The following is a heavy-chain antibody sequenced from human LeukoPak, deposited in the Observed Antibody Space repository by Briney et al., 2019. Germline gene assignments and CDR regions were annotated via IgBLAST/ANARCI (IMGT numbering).Heavy chain of an antibody. CDR2: IDPSDSST. Sequence: GESLKISCKGPGFSFTSYWISWVRQKPGKGLKWMERIDPSDSSTNYSPSLQGHVTISADKSIITASLQWSSLKASDTAMYYCARQRGVGALDMWGQGTLVTVSS. CDR1: GFSFTSYW. V-gene: IGHV5-10-1*01. J-gene: IGHJ3*02. CDR3: ARQRGVGALDM.